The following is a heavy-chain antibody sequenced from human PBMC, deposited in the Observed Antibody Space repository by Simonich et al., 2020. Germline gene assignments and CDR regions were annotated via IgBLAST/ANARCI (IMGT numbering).Heavy chain of an antibody. V-gene: IGHV3-21*01. CDR1: GFTFSSYS. D-gene: IGHD5-18*01. J-gene: IGHJ4*02. CDR2: ISSSSSYI. Sequence: EVQLVESGGGLVKPGGSLRLSCAASGFTFSSYSMNCVRQATGKGLYVVSSISSSSSYIYYADSVKGRFTISRDNAKNSLYLQMNSLRAEDTSVYYCARDVDTAMVFDYWGQGTLVTVSS. CDR3: ARDVDTAMVFDY.